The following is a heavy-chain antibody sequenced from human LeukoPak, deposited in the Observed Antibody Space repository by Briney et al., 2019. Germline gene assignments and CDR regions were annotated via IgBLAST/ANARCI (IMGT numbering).Heavy chain of an antibody. V-gene: IGHV4-39*01. J-gene: IGHJ3*02. D-gene: IGHD4-17*01. Sequence: PSETLSLTCTVSGGSVSSNNYYRGWIRQPPGKGLEWIASIYYSGSSYYNPSLKSRITISVDTSNNQFSPRLSSVTAADTAVYYCARRWDDYGDYFAFDIWGQGTMVTVSS. CDR3: ARRWDDYGDYFAFDI. CDR1: GGSVSSNNYY. CDR2: IYYSGSS.